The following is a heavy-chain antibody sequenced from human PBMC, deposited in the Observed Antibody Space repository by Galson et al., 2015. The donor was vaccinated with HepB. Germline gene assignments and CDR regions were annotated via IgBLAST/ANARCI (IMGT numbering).Heavy chain of an antibody. D-gene: IGHD3-22*01. Sequence: QSGAEVKKPGESLKISCKGSGYSFTSYWIGWVRQMPGKGLEWTGIIYPGDSDTRYSPSFQGQVTISADKSISTAYLQWSSLKASDTAMYYCASYYYDSSGYSYDAFDIWGQGTMVTVSS. CDR1: GYSFTSYW. CDR3: ASYYYDSSGYSYDAFDI. CDR2: IYPGDSDT. V-gene: IGHV5-51*01. J-gene: IGHJ3*02.